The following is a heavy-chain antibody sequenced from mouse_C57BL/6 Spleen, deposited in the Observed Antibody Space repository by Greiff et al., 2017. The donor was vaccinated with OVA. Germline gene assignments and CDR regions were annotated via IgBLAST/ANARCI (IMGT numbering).Heavy chain of an antibody. CDR3: ARQEGNPAWFAY. CDR1: GFTFSDYG. D-gene: IGHD2-1*01. CDR2: ISNLAYSI. V-gene: IGHV5-15*01. J-gene: IGHJ3*01. Sequence: EVMLVESGGGLVQPGGSLKLSCAASGFTFSDYGMAWVRQAPRKGPEWVAFISNLAYSIYYADTVTGRFPISRENAKNTLYLEMSSLRSEDTAMYYCARQEGNPAWFAYWGQGTLVTVSA.